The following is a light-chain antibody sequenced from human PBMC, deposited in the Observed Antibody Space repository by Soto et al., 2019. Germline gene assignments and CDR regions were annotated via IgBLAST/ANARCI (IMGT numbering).Light chain of an antibody. CDR2: AAS. V-gene: IGKV1-39*01. CDR3: QQSYRTLT. Sequence: DIQMTQSPSSLSASVGDRVTITCRASQSISSYLNWYQQKPGKAPTLLIYAASSLQSGVPSRFSGSGSGTDFTLTISSLQPEDFATYYCQQSYRTLTFGPGTKVDIK. J-gene: IGKJ3*01. CDR1: QSISSY.